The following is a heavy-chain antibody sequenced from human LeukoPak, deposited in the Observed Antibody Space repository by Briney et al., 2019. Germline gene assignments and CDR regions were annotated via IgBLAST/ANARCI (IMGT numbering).Heavy chain of an antibody. CDR2: ISASGGST. V-gene: IGHV3-23*01. Sequence: PGGSLRLSCAASGFTFSDYAMSWVRQAPGKGLEWVSDISASGGSTYYADSVKGRFTISRDNSKNTLDLQMNSLRAEDTAVYYCAKKETTVTTFFERWGQGLLVTVSS. CDR1: GFTFSDYA. CDR3: AKKETTVTTFFER. D-gene: IGHD4-17*01. J-gene: IGHJ4*02.